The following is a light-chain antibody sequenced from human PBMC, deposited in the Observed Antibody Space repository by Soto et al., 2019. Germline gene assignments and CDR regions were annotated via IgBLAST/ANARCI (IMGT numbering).Light chain of an antibody. CDR1: QGISSY. Sequence: AIRMTQSPSSFSASTGDRVTITCRASQGISSYLAWYQQKPGKAPKLLIYAASTLQSGVPSRFSGSGSGTDFTLTISSLQLEDFATYYCQQSYSSPPTFGQGTKVDIK. CDR3: QQSYSSPPT. CDR2: AAS. J-gene: IGKJ1*01. V-gene: IGKV1-8*01.